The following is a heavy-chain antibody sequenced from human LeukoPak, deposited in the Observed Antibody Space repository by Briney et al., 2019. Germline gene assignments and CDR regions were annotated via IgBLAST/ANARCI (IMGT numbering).Heavy chain of an antibody. CDR2: VSNSGDYI. J-gene: IGHJ4*02. D-gene: IGHD1-14*01. CDR3: ARALTGYYFDY. V-gene: IGHV3-21*06. CDR1: GFSFSSYR. Sequence: PGGSLRLPCAASGFSFSSYRMNWVRQAPGKGLEWVSSVSNSGDYIHYADSVKGRFTISRDNSKNSLYLQMNSLRAEDTAVYYCARALTGYYFDYWGQGTLVTVSS.